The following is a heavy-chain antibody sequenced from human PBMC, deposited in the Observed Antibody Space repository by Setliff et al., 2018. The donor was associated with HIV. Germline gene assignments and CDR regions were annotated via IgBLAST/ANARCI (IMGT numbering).Heavy chain of an antibody. CDR2: ISGGST. J-gene: IGHJ4*02. Sequence: GGSLRLSCAASGFTVSSNEMSWVRQAPGKGLEWVSSISGGSTYYADSRTGRFTISRDNSKNTLHLQMNSLRAEDTAVYYCKKDYAPWREQEVARAAYWGQGTLVTVSS. D-gene: IGHD1-26*01. CDR1: GFTVSSNE. CDR3: KKDYAPWREQEVARAAY. V-gene: IGHV3-66*01.